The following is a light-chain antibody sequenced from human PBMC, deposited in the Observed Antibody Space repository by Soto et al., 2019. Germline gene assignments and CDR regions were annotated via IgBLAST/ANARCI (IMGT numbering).Light chain of an antibody. CDR2: EVS. V-gene: IGLV2-8*01. CDR1: RSDVGGYNY. CDR3: SSYAGSNSV. J-gene: IGLJ2*01. Sequence: QSALTQPPSASGSPGQSVTISCTGTRSDVGGYNYVSWYQQHPGKAPKLMIYEVSKRPSGVPDRFSGSKSGNTASLTVSGLQAEDEADYYCSSYAGSNSVFGGGTQLTVL.